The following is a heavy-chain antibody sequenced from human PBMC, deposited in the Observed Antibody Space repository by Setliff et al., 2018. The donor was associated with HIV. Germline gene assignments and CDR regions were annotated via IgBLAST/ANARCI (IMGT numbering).Heavy chain of an antibody. CDR1: GGSFSGYY. D-gene: IGHD6-6*01. CDR3: ARGGIATRPEFPVDY. J-gene: IGHJ4*02. V-gene: IGHV4-34*01. CDR2: INHSGST. Sequence: SETLSLTCAVYGGSFSGYYWNWIRQSPGRGLEWIGEINHSGSTYYNPSLKSRVTISVDTSKDHFSLRLNSVTAADTAVYYCARGGIATRPEFPVDYWGQGTLVTVSS.